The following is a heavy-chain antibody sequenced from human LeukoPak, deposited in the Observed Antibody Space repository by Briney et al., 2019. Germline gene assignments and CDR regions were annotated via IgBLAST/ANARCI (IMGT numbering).Heavy chain of an antibody. V-gene: IGHV4-59*01. Sequence: PSETLSLTCTVSGGSISSYYWSWIRQPPGKGLEWIGYIYYSGSTNYNPSLKSRVTIPVDTSKNQFSLKLSSVTAADTAVYYCARSYYGSGSYSVPLDYWGQGTLVTVSS. J-gene: IGHJ4*02. CDR2: IYYSGST. CDR1: GGSISSYY. D-gene: IGHD3-10*01. CDR3: ARSYYGSGSYSVPLDY.